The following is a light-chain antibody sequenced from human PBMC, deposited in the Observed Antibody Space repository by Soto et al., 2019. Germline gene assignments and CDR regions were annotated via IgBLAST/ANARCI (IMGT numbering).Light chain of an antibody. CDR2: GAS. J-gene: IGKJ1*01. Sequence: TQSPATLSLSKGGGATLSCRASQSVGSYLVWYQQKPGQAPRLLIYGASSRATGIPDRFSGSGSGTDFTLTISRLEPEDFAVYYCQQYGSSGTFGQGTMVDVK. V-gene: IGKV3-20*01. CDR1: QSVGSY. CDR3: QQYGSSGT.